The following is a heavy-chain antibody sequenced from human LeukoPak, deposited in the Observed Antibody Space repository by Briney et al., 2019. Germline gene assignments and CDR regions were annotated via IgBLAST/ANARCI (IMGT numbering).Heavy chain of an antibody. CDR2: IYTSGVT. CDR3: ARECTSGDGSGYPYYFDY. Sequence: SETLSLTCTVSGGSMSSFYWDWIRQPAGKGLQWIGRIYTSGVTNYNPSLKSRVIMSVDTSKNQFSLKLSSVTAADTAVYYCARECTSGDGSGYPYYFDYWGPGTLVTVSS. D-gene: IGHD3-22*01. CDR1: GGSMSSFY. V-gene: IGHV4-4*07. J-gene: IGHJ4*02.